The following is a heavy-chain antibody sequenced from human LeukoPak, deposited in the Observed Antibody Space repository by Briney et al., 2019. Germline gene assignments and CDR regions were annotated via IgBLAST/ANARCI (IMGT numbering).Heavy chain of an antibody. D-gene: IGHD6-13*01. V-gene: IGHV4-61*01. CDR2: IYYSGST. CDR1: GGSVSSGSYY. J-gene: IGHJ4*02. CDR3: ARAPLARGYSSSWYGFVGWPRHYDY. Sequence: SETLSLTCTVSGGSVSSGSYYWSWIRQPPGKGLEWIGYIYYSGSTTYNPSLKSRVTISVDTSKNQFSLKLSSVTAADTAVYYCARAPLARGYSSSWYGFVGWPRHYDYWGQGTLVTVSS.